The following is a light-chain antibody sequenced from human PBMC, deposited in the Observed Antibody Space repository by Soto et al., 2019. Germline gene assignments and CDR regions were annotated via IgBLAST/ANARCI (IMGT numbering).Light chain of an antibody. Sequence: SYELTQPPSLSVAPGQTARMTCGGKNIGTKNVHWYQQKPGQAPVLVIYDDGDRPSGIPERFSGSNSGNAATLTISTVEAGDEADYYCQVWDSSGDHPEVFGGGTQLNVL. V-gene: IGLV3-21*02. CDR2: DDG. J-gene: IGLJ3*02. CDR1: NIGTKN. CDR3: QVWDSSGDHPEV.